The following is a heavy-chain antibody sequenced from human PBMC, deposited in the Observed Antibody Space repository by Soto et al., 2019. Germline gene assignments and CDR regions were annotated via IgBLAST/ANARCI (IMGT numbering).Heavy chain of an antibody. J-gene: IGHJ4*02. CDR1: GFTFSSYG. CDR2: ISYDGSNK. CDR3: ARGMRRWELLGH. D-gene: IGHD1-26*01. Sequence: PGGSLRLSCAASGFTFSSYGMHWVRQAPGKGLEWVAVISYDGSNKYYADSVKGRFTISRDNSKNTLYLQMNSLRAEDTAIYYCARGMRRWELLGHWGQGTPVTVSS. V-gene: IGHV3-30*03.